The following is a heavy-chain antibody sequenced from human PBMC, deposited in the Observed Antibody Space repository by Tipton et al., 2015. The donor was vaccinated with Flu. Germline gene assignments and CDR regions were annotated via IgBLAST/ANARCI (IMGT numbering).Heavy chain of an antibody. V-gene: IGHV4-61*02. CDR3: ARMGDAFDI. Sequence: TLSLTCTVSGGSISSGSYYWSWIRQPAGKGLEWIGRIYTSGSTNYNPPLKSRVTISVDTSKNQFSLQLSSVTAADTAVYYCARMGDAFDIWGQGTMVTVSS. CDR1: GGSISSGSYY. CDR2: IYTSGST. J-gene: IGHJ3*02. D-gene: IGHD3-16*01.